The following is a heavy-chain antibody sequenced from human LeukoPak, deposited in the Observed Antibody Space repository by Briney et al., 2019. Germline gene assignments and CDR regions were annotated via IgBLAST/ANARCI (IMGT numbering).Heavy chain of an antibody. CDR3: ARSQPLAYFDL. Sequence: SVKVSCKASGGSFNSYAISWVRQAPGQGRVWRGGIIPIFGTANYAQKFQGRVTITADKSTNTAYMELSSLRSEDTAVYYCARSQPLAYFDLWGRGTLVTVSS. V-gene: IGHV1-69*06. J-gene: IGHJ2*01. CDR1: GGSFNSYA. CDR2: IIPIFGTA.